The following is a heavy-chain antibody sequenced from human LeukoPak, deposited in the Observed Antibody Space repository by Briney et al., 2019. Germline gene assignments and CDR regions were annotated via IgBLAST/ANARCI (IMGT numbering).Heavy chain of an antibody. CDR3: ARYCSSTTCYTRGGDY. Sequence: SETLSLTCSVSGYSITSGYYWGWIRQPPGKGLEWIGSIYHTGNTFYDPSFNSRVTISVDTSKNQFSLSLSSVTAADTAVYYCARYCSSTTCYTRGGDYWGRGTLVTVSS. V-gene: IGHV4-38-2*02. D-gene: IGHD2-2*02. J-gene: IGHJ4*02. CDR2: IYHTGNT. CDR1: GYSITSGYY.